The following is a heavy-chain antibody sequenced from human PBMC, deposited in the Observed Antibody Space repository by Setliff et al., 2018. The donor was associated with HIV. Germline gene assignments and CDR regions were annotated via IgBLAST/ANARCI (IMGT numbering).Heavy chain of an antibody. V-gene: IGHV3-9*01. CDR1: GFTFKDYA. D-gene: IGHD3-10*01. J-gene: IGHJ6*04. CDR3: IKDGTVLGRNYFYLHA. CDR2: TGWSGSTA. Sequence: GGSLRLSCRVSGFTFKDYAMHWVRQAPGKGLEWVASTGWSGSTAEYADSVRGRFTISKDNAKASLYLQMDSLRPEDTALYFCIKDGTVLGRNYFYLHAWGKGTMVTVSS.